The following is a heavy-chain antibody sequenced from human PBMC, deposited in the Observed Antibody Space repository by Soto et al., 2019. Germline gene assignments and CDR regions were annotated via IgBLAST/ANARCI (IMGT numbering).Heavy chain of an antibody. D-gene: IGHD3-22*01. CDR1: GFTFSSYS. CDR3: ARAPYYYDSSRYYYV. Sequence: GGSLRLSCAASGFTFSSYSMNWVRQAPGKGLEWVSSISSGSSYIYYADSVKGRFTISRDNTKNSLYLQMNSLRAEDTAVYYCARAPYYYDSSRYYYVWGQGTLVTVSS. J-gene: IGHJ4*02. CDR2: ISSGSSYI. V-gene: IGHV3-21*01.